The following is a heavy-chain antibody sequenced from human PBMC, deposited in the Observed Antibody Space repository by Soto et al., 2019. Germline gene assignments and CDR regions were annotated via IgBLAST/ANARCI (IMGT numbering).Heavy chain of an antibody. CDR1: GYTFTSYG. D-gene: IGHD4-17*01. Sequence: QVQLVQSGAEVKKPGASVKVSCKASGYTFTSYGISWVRQAPGQGLERMGWISAYNGNTNYAQKLQGRVTMTTDTSTSTGYMELRGLRSDDTAVYYCARVPTTDYDDYDWYFDLWGRGALVTVSS. CDR2: ISAYNGNT. CDR3: ARVPTTDYDDYDWYFDL. V-gene: IGHV1-18*01. J-gene: IGHJ2*01.